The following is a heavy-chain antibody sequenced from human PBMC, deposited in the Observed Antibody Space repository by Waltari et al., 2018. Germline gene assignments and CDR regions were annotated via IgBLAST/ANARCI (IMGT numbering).Heavy chain of an antibody. CDR3: AREVPRNGYIGLIYYYMDV. V-gene: IGHV4-39*01. CDR2: IYYSGRT. J-gene: IGHJ6*03. D-gene: IGHD5-12*01. CDR1: GGSLSSSSYF. Sequence: QLQLQESGPGLVKPSETLSLTCTVSGGSLSSSSYFWAWIRQPPGKGLEWIGSIYYSGRTYYNLSLKRRVTISVDRSTNQVSLQLTSVTAADTAVYFCAREVPRNGYIGLIYYYMDVWGKGTTVTVSS.